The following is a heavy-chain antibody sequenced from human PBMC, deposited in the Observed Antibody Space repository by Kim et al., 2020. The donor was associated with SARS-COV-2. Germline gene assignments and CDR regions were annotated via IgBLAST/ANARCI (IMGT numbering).Heavy chain of an antibody. Sequence: VKGRFTISRDNSKNTLYLQMNSLRAEDTAVYYCAKTPGGVLLWFGDNFDYWGQGTLVTVSS. J-gene: IGHJ4*02. CDR3: AKTPGGVLLWFGDNFDY. D-gene: IGHD3-10*01. V-gene: IGHV3-23*01.